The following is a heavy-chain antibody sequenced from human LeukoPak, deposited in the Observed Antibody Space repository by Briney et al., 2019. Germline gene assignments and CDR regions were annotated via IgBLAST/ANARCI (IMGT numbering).Heavy chain of an antibody. J-gene: IGHJ4*02. D-gene: IGHD2-2*01. Sequence: SETLSLTCTVSGDSISSGSYYWSWIRQPAGKGLEWIGRIYTSGSTNYNPSLKSRVTISVDTPKNQFSLKLSSVTAADTAVYDCARGRYCSSTSCYLRFDYWGQGTLVTVSS. CDR3: ARGRYCSSTSCYLRFDY. CDR1: GDSISSGSYY. V-gene: IGHV4-61*02. CDR2: IYTSGST.